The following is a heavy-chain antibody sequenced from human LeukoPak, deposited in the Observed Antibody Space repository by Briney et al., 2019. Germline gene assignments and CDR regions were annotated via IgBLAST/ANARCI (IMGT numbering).Heavy chain of an antibody. V-gene: IGHV1-24*01. CDR2: FNPEDGET. J-gene: IGHJ4*02. Sequence: ASVKVSCEVSGYTLTELSMHWVRQAAGKGLEWMGGFNPEDGETIYAQKFQGRVTMTEDTSTDTAYMELSSLRSEDTAVYYCATVFYGAGYGPDDRIYYFDYWGQGTLVTVSS. D-gene: IGHD5-12*01. CDR3: ATVFYGAGYGPDDRIYYFDY. CDR1: GYTLTELS.